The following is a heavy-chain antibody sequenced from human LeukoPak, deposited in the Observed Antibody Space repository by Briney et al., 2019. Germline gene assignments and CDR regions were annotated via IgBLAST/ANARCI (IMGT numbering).Heavy chain of an antibody. Sequence: SETLSLTCTVSGGSIRGYYRSWIRQPPGKRLEWIAYIYNSVTTNYNPSLKSRLTISVDTSENQISLKLSSVTAADTAVYYCARHGPADSRSYPLDYWGQGTLVTVSS. CDR1: GGSIRGYY. CDR3: ARHGPADSRSYPLDY. V-gene: IGHV4-59*08. D-gene: IGHD3-10*01. J-gene: IGHJ4*02. CDR2: IYNSVTT.